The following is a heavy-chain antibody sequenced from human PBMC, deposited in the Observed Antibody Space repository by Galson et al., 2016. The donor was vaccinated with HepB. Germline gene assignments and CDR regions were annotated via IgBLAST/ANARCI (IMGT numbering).Heavy chain of an antibody. J-gene: IGHJ4*02. CDR2: IWYDGTKK. CDR3: AKKFSGGENTASRGFYPGY. CDR1: GFSFSSFG. Sequence: SLRLSCATSGFSFSSFGMHWVRQAPGKGLEWVAVIWYDGTKKEYADSVRGRFTISRDNSENSLFPQMNSLRPDDTAIYYCAKKFSGGENTASRGFYPGYWGQGTLVTVSS. D-gene: IGHD3-22*01. V-gene: IGHV3-33*06.